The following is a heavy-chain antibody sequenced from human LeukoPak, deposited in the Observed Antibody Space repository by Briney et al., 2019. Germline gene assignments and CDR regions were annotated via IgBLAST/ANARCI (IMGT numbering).Heavy chain of an antibody. CDR1: GFTFSDYY. D-gene: IGHD6-19*01. J-gene: IGHJ4*02. V-gene: IGHV3-11*05. CDR3: ARDGTGYSSGWYDY. Sequence: PGGSLRLSCAASGFTFSDYYMSWIRQAPGKGLEWVSYISSSSSYTNCADSVKGRFTISRDNAKNSLYLQMNSLRAEDTAVYYCARDGTGYSSGWYDYWGQGTLVTVSS. CDR2: ISSSSSYT.